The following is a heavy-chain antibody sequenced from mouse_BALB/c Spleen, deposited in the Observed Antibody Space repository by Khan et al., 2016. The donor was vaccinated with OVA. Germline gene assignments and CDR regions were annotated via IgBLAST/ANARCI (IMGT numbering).Heavy chain of an antibody. Sequence: EVQLQQSGPELVKPGASVKMSCKASGYTITSYVMHWVKQKPGQGLEWIGYINSYNDGTKYSEKFKGKATLTSDKSSSTAYMELSSLTSEDSAVYYCARERGYYFDYWGQGTTLTVSS. CDR3: ARERGYYFDY. V-gene: IGHV1S136*01. CDR2: INSYNDGT. J-gene: IGHJ2*01. CDR1: GYTITSYV.